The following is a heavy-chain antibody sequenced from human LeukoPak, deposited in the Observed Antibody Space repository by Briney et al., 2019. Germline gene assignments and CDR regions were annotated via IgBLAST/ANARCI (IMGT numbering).Heavy chain of an antibody. Sequence: GGSLRLSCAASGFTFSSYAMHWVRQAPGKGLEYVSAISSNGGSTYYANSVKGRFTISRDNAKNTLYLQMNSLRAEDTAVYYCATALYGSGSYYKAYMDVWGKGTTVTISS. CDR3: ATALYGSGSYYKAYMDV. D-gene: IGHD3-10*01. CDR2: ISSNGGST. J-gene: IGHJ6*03. CDR1: GFTFSSYA. V-gene: IGHV3-64*01.